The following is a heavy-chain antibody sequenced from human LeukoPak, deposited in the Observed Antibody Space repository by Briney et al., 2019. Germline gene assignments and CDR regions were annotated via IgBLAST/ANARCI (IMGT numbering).Heavy chain of an antibody. CDR1: GGTFSSYA. V-gene: IGHV1-69*04. D-gene: IGHD4-17*01. J-gene: IGHJ4*02. Sequence: ASVKVSCKASGGTFSSYAISWVRQAPGQGLEWMGRIIPILGIANYAQKFQGRVTITADKSTSTAYMERSSLRSEDTAVYYCASITSGDSDYWGQGTLVTVSS. CDR2: IIPILGIA. CDR3: ASITSGDSDY.